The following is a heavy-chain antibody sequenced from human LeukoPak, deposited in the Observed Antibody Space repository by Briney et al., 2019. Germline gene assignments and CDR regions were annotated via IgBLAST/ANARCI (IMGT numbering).Heavy chain of an antibody. CDR2: ISGSGVNT. CDR3: AKDPAGQYTSSWYTVDY. J-gene: IGHJ4*02. CDR1: GFTFSSYA. D-gene: IGHD6-13*01. Sequence: GGSLRLSCAASGFTFSSYAMNWVRQAPGKGLQWVSSISGSGVNTYYADSVKGRFTISRDNSKDTLYLQMNSLRADDTAVYYCAKDPAGQYTSSWYTVDYWGQGTLVTVSS. V-gene: IGHV3-23*01.